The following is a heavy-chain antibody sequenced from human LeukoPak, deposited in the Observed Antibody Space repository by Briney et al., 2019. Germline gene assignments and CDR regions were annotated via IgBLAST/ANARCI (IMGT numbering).Heavy chain of an antibody. D-gene: IGHD3-10*01. CDR2: VNWNGAIT. Sequence: GGSLRLSCAASGFTFDDYTIHWVRQDPGRGLEWVSLVNWNGAITYYADSVKGRFTISRDNSKNSLYLQMNSLTTEDTALYYCVKERGTSGYFDYWGQGTLVTVSS. J-gene: IGHJ4*02. CDR3: VKERGTSGYFDY. CDR1: GFTFDDYT. V-gene: IGHV3-43*01.